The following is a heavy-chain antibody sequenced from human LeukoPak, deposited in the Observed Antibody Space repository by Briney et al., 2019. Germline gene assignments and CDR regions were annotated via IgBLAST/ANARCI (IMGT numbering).Heavy chain of an antibody. Sequence: GGSLGLSCVTSGLTFSSYAMSLVRQAPGKGLEWVSAISDSGGSTYYADSVKDRFTISRDNSKNTLYLQMNSLRAEDTAVYYCAKGYSSSWSAPDVWGRGTTVTVSS. D-gene: IGHD6-13*01. J-gene: IGHJ6*04. V-gene: IGHV3-23*01. CDR3: AKGYSSSWSAPDV. CDR2: ISDSGGST. CDR1: GLTFSSYA.